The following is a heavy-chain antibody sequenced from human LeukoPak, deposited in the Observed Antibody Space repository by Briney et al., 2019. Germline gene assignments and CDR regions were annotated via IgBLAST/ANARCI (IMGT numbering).Heavy chain of an antibody. D-gene: IGHD6-6*01. CDR1: GFTFSSYA. CDR2: ISGSGGST. J-gene: IGHJ4*02. CDR3: AKGGSSSSGLGFCDY. V-gene: IGHV3-23*01. Sequence: PGGSLRLSCAASGFTFSSYAMSWVRQAPGKGLEWVSAISGSGGSTYYADSVKGRFTISRDNSKNTLYLQTNSLRAEDTAVYYCAKGGSSSSGLGFCDYWGQGTLVTVSS.